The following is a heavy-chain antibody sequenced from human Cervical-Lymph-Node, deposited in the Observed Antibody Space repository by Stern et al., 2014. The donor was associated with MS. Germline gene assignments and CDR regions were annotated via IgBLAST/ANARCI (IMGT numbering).Heavy chain of an antibody. V-gene: IGHV1-69*01. J-gene: IGHJ5*02. CDR1: GGTFSSYD. CDR3: SRDVDGRLYNWFDP. D-gene: IGHD2-21*01. CDR2: IIPIFGTA. Sequence: QVQLVQSGAEVKKPGSSVKVSCKASGGTFSSYDISWVRQAPGQGLEWMGGIIPIFGTANYAQKFQGMVTITADESTSTAYMELSSLRSEDTAVYYCSRDVDGRLYNWFDPWGQGTLVTVSS.